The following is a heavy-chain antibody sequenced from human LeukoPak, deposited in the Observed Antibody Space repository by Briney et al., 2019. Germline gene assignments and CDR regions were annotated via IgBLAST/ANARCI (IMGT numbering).Heavy chain of an antibody. J-gene: IGHJ4*02. CDR3: AKDTTSSIRGIHQFDY. Sequence: PGGSLRLSCAASGFTFSSYAMSWVRQAPGKGLEWVSVISGSGGSTYYADSVKGRFTISRDNSKNTLYLQMNSLRAEDTAVYYCAKDTTSSIRGIHQFDYWGQGTLVTVSS. D-gene: IGHD1-14*01. V-gene: IGHV3-23*01. CDR2: ISGSGGST. CDR1: GFTFSSYA.